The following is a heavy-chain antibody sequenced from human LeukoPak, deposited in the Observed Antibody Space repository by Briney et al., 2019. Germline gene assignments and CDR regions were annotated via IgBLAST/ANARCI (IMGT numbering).Heavy chain of an antibody. J-gene: IGHJ6*02. CDR2: INPSGDST. CDR3: AREGEGLRSTSCEMDV. D-gene: IGHD2-2*01. CDR1: GYTFTNYY. Sequence: ASVKVSCKASGYTFTNYYMHWVRQAPGQGLEWMGIINPSGDSTSYAQKFQGRVTMTRNTSISTAYMELSSLRSEDTAVYYCAREGEGLRSTSCEMDVWGQGTTVTVSS. V-gene: IGHV1-46*01.